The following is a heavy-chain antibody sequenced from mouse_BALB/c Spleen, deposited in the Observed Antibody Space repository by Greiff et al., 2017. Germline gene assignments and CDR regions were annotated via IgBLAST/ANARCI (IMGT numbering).Heavy chain of an antibody. CDR3: TKSDYYFDY. Sequence: EVMLVESGAGLVKPGGSLKLSCAASGFTFTSYTMPWVRQTPEKRLEWVATISSGGSYTYYPDSVKGRSTISRDNTKNTLYLQMRSLKSEDTAMYYCTKSDYYFDYWGQGTTLTVSS. V-gene: IGHV5-6-4*01. CDR1: GFTFTSYT. J-gene: IGHJ2*01. CDR2: ISSGGSYT.